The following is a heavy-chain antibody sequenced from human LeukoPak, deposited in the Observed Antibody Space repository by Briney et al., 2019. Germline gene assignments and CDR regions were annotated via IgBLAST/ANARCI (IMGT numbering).Heavy chain of an antibody. CDR1: GSTFSSYA. V-gene: IGHV3-30*04. Sequence: GGSLRLSCAASGSTFSSYAMHWVRQAPGKGLEWVAVISYDGSNKYYADSVKGRFTISRDNSKNTLYLQMNSLRAEDTAVYYCARDPMVRGVIYKYYFDYWGQGTLVTVSS. CDR2: ISYDGSNK. D-gene: IGHD3-10*01. J-gene: IGHJ4*02. CDR3: ARDPMVRGVIYKYYFDY.